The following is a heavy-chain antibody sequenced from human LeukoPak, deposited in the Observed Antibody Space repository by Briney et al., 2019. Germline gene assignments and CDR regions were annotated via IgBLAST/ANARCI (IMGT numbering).Heavy chain of an antibody. CDR2: IYYSGST. CDR3: ARALGVVVPAHWFDP. J-gene: IGHJ5*02. V-gene: IGHV4-31*03. Sequence: SQTLSLTCTVSGGSISSGGYYWSWIRQHPGKGLEWLGYIYYSGSTYYNPSLKSRVTISVDTSKNQFSLKLSSVTAADTAVYYCARALGVVVPAHWFDPWGQGTLVTVSS. D-gene: IGHD2-2*01. CDR1: GGSISSGGYY.